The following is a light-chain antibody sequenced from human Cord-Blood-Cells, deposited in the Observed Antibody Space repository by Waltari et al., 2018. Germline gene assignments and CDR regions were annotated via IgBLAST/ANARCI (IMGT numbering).Light chain of an antibody. CDR3: QQRSNWPWT. J-gene: IGKJ1*01. Sequence: EIVLTQSPATLSLSPGERATLSCRASQSVSSYLAWYQQTPGQAPRVLIYDASNRATGIPARFSGSGSGTDFTLTISSLEPEDFAVYYCQQRSNWPWTFGQGTKVEIK. CDR1: QSVSSY. V-gene: IGKV3-11*01. CDR2: DAS.